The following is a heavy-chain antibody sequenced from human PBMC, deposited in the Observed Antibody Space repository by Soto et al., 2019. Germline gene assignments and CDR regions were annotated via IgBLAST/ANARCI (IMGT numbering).Heavy chain of an antibody. CDR2: FYYDGSH. CDR1: GVSIISSNQY. D-gene: IGHD6-19*01. J-gene: IGHJ4*01. V-gene: IGHV4-39*01. Sequence: PSETLSLTCTVSGVSIISSNQYWAWIRQSPGKGLEWFATFYYDGSHHYNPSLNSRVATSLDTSKNQFSLRLDSVTAADTAFYYCARHAIGHWLVRYFDYWGQGTLVTVSS. CDR3: ARHAIGHWLVRYFDY.